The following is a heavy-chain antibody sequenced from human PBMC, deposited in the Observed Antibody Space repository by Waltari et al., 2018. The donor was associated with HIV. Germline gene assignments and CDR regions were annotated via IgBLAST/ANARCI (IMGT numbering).Heavy chain of an antibody. CDR3: ATVDTAMAAGDY. CDR2: IWYDGSNK. Sequence: QVQLVESGGGVVQPGRSLRLSCAASGFTFSSYGMHWVRQAPGKGLEWVAVIWYDGSNKYYADSVKGRFTISRDNSKNTLYLQMNSLRAEDTAVYYCATVDTAMAAGDYWGQGTLVTVSS. CDR1: GFTFSSYG. V-gene: IGHV3-33*01. D-gene: IGHD5-18*01. J-gene: IGHJ4*02.